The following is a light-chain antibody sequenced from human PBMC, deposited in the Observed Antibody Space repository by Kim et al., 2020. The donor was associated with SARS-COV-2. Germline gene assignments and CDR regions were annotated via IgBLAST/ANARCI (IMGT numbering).Light chain of an antibody. Sequence: ASPGDSVTITCRASEAIVNHLAWFQQKPGKVPKRLIYAGSSLQSGVPSRFSGSGSVTEFTLTIDSLQPEDFATYYCLQHSTFPWTFGQGTKVDIK. J-gene: IGKJ1*01. CDR3: LQHSTFPWT. CDR1: EAIVNH. V-gene: IGKV1-17*03. CDR2: AGS.